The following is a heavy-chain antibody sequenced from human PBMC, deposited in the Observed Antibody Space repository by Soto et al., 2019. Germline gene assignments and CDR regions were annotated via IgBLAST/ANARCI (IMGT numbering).Heavy chain of an antibody. V-gene: IGHV4-39*07. CDR3: ARLGEYYQSLDP. CDR1: GGSISIGTDY. D-gene: IGHD2-2*01. Sequence: PSETLSLTCTVSGGSISIGTDYWGWIRQAPGKGLEWIGNIHYSGTTSYSPSLKSRVTISVDTSKNQFSLTLRSVTAADTAVYYCARLGEYYQSLDPWGPGTLVTVSS. CDR2: IHYSGTT. J-gene: IGHJ5*02.